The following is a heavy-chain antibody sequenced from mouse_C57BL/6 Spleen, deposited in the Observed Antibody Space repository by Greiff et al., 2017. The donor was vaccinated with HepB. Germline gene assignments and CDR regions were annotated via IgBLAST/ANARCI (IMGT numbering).Heavy chain of an antibody. V-gene: IGHV1-5*01. Sequence: EVQLQQSGTVLARPGASVKMSCKTSGYTFTSYWMHWVKQRPGQGLEWIGAIYPGNSDTSYNQKFKGKAKLTAVTSASTAYMELSSLTNEDSAVYYCTREKKNSNYPFDYWGQGTTLTVSS. D-gene: IGHD2-5*01. CDR1: GYTFTSYW. CDR3: TREKKNSNYPFDY. CDR2: IYPGNSDT. J-gene: IGHJ2*01.